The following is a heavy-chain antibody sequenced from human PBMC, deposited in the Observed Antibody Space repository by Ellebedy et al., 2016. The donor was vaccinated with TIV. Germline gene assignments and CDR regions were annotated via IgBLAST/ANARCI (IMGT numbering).Heavy chain of an antibody. J-gene: IGHJ6*02. Sequence: AASVKVSCKASGYTFTSYGISWVRQAPGQGLEWMGWISAYNGNTNYAQKLQGRVTMNTDTSTSTAYMELRSLRSDDTAVYYCARRGSYVYYYYGMDVWGQGTTVTVSS. CDR3: ARRGSYVYYYYGMDV. CDR1: GYTFTSYG. D-gene: IGHD1-26*01. V-gene: IGHV1-18*01. CDR2: ISAYNGNT.